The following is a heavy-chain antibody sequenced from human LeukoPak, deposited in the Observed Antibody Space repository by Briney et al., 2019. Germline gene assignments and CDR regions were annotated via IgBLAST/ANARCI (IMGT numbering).Heavy chain of an antibody. CDR3: ARIWYFGDNNWRYFDY. CDR1: GFSFSNYW. J-gene: IGHJ4*03. Sequence: GGSLRLSCAASGFSFSNYWMSWVRLAPGKGLEWVANIDPHGSETQYVGSVKGRFTTSRDNAKNSLYVQMNSLRAEDTAIYYCARIWYFGDNNWRYFDYWGQGTLVTVAS. D-gene: IGHD1-1*01. V-gene: IGHV3-7*01. CDR2: IDPHGSET.